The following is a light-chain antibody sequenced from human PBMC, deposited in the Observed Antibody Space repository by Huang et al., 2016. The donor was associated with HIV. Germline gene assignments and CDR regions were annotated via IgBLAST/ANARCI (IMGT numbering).Light chain of an antibody. V-gene: IGKV1-33*01. CDR2: HTS. CDR1: QDISNY. J-gene: IGKJ3*01. CDR3: QQYDNLPWT. Sequence: DIQMTQSPSSLSASVGDRVTITCQASQDISNYLNWYQQKIGKAPKLLIYHTSNLETGGPSRLSGSGSGTDFTFTISSLQPEDIATYYCQQYDNLPWTFGPGTKVDIK.